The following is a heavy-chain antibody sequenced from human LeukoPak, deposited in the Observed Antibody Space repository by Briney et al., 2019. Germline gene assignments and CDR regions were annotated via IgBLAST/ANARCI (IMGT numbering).Heavy chain of an antibody. Sequence: ASVKVSCKASGGTFISYAISWVRQAPGQGLEWMGGIIPIFGTANYAQKFQGRVTITADESTSTAYMELSSLRSEDTAVYYCARDRQWLTDNWFDPWGQGTLVTVSS. CDR2: IIPIFGTA. CDR1: GGTFISYA. J-gene: IGHJ5*02. CDR3: ARDRQWLTDNWFDP. V-gene: IGHV1-69*13. D-gene: IGHD6-19*01.